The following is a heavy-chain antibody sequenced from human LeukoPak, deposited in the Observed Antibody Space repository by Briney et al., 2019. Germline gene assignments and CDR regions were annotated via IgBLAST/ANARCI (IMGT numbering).Heavy chain of an antibody. J-gene: IGHJ4*02. CDR2: ISYDGSNK. V-gene: IGHV3-30*18. Sequence: GRSLRLSCAASGFTFSSYGMHWVRQAPGKGLEWVAVISYDGSNKYYADSVKGRFTISRDNSKNTLYLQMSSLRAEDTAVYYCAKDLAAAAGSPDYWGQGTLVTVSS. D-gene: IGHD6-13*01. CDR3: AKDLAAAAGSPDY. CDR1: GFTFSSYG.